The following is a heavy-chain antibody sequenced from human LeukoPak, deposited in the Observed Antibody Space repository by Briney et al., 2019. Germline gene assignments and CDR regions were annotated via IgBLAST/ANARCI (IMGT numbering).Heavy chain of an antibody. J-gene: IGHJ4*02. CDR2: ISYDGSNK. D-gene: IGHD3-9*01. Sequence: RGSLRLSCAASGFTFSSYGMHRVRQAPGKGLEWVAVISYDGSNKYYADSAKGRFTISRDNSKNTLYLQMNSLRAEDTAVYYCAKEGLYDILTGPPDYWGQGTLVTVSS. CDR1: GFTFSSYG. V-gene: IGHV3-30*18. CDR3: AKEGLYDILTGPPDY.